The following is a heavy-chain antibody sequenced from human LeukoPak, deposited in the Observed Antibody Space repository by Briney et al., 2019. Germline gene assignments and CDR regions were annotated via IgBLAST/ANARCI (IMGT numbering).Heavy chain of an antibody. J-gene: IGHJ5*02. Sequence: SETLSLTCAVYGGSFSGYYWSWIRQPPGKGLEWIGEIYHSGSTNYNPSLKSRVTISVDTSKNQFSLKLSSVTAADTAVYYCAARSIAVAGGFDPWGQGTLVTVSS. CDR1: GGSFSGYY. CDR3: AARSIAVAGGFDP. D-gene: IGHD6-19*01. CDR2: IYHSGST. V-gene: IGHV4-34*01.